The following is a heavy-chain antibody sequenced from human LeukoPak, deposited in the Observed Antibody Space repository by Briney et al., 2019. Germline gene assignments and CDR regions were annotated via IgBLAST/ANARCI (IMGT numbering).Heavy chain of an antibody. CDR1: GFTFSSYW. V-gene: IGHV3-7*01. CDR2: IKQDGSEK. D-gene: IGHD2-2*01. Sequence: GGSLRLSCAASGFTFSSYWMSWVRQAPGKGLEWVANIKQDGSEKYYVDSVKGRFTIPRDNAKNSLYLQMNSLRAEDTAVYYCARESIVVVPAGYAFDIWGQGTMVTVSS. J-gene: IGHJ3*02. CDR3: ARESIVVVPAGYAFDI.